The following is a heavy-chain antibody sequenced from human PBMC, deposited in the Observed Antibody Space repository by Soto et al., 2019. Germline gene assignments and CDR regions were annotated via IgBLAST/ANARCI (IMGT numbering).Heavy chain of an antibody. CDR3: ARALREAVADLNYYYYYYMDV. V-gene: IGHV6-1*01. CDR2: TYYRSKWYN. CDR1: RDSVSSNSAA. J-gene: IGHJ6*03. Sequence: SQTLSLTCAISRDSVSSNSAAWNWIRQSPSRGLEWLGRTYYRSKWYNDYAVSVKSRITINPDTSKNQFSLQLNSVTPEDTAVYYCARALREAVADLNYYYYYYMDVWGKGTTVTVSS. D-gene: IGHD6-19*01.